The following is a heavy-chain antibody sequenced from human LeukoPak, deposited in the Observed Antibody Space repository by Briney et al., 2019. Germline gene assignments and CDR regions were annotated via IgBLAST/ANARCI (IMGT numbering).Heavy chain of an antibody. CDR3: ARGTWGLGY. CDR2: IYHSGST. CDR1: GGSISSGGYY. V-gene: IGHV4-30-2*01. J-gene: IGHJ4*02. Sequence: SQTLSLTCTVSGGSISSGGYYWSWIRQPPGKGLEWIGYIYHSGSTYYNPSLKSRVTISVDRSKNQFSLKLSSVTAADTAVYYCARGTWGLGYWGQGTLVTVSS. D-gene: IGHD7-27*01.